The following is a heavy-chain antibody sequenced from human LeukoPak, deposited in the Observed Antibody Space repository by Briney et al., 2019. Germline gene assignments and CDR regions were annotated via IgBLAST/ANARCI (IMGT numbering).Heavy chain of an antibody. Sequence: GGSLRLSCAASGFTFSSYGMHWVRQAPGKGLEWVADICYDGSNKYNADSVKGRFTISRDNSKNTLYLQMNSLRAEDTAVYYCARDHYYGSGRLVRYYYGMDVWGQGTTVTVSS. V-gene: IGHV3-33*01. CDR2: ICYDGSNK. CDR3: ARDHYYGSGRLVRYYYGMDV. D-gene: IGHD3-10*01. CDR1: GFTFSSYG. J-gene: IGHJ6*02.